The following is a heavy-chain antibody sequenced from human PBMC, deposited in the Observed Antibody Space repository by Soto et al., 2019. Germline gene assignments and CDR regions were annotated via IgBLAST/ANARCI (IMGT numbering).Heavy chain of an antibody. D-gene: IGHD6-13*01. CDR2: ISGSGGYI. J-gene: IGHJ4*02. Sequence: GSLRLSCEGSGFTFSSYSMNWVRQAPGKGLEWVSSISGSGGYISYADSVKGRFTISRDNAKNSLYLQMTSLRDEDTALYYCARDRQSTPWYAADYWGQGSLVTVSS. V-gene: IGHV3-21*01. CDR1: GFTFSSYS. CDR3: ARDRQSTPWYAADY.